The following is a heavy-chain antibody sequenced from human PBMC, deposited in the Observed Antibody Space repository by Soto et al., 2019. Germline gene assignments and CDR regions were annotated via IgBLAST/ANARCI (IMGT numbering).Heavy chain of an antibody. CDR2: ISAYNGDT. J-gene: IGHJ4*02. Sequence: ASVKVSCKASGYTFKNYGINWVRQAPGRGLEWVAWISAYNGDTSYAQHCQGRVTVTTETVTNTAYMEPRSLRPDDTAVYFCVLGGLETGYYRDMDYWGQGTLVTVSS. V-gene: IGHV1-18*04. CDR3: VLGGLETGYYRDMDY. D-gene: IGHD3-9*01. CDR1: GYTFKNYG.